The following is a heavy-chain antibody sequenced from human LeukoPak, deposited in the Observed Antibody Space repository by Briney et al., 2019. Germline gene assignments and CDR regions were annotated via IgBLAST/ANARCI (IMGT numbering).Heavy chain of an antibody. Sequence: ASVKVSCKASGYTFTSYGISWVRQAPGQGLEWMGWISAYSGNTNYAQKFQGRVTMTRDTSTSTVYMELSSLRSEDTAVYYCARSSSWDLTYYFDYWGQGTLVTVSS. J-gene: IGHJ4*02. CDR2: ISAYSGNT. V-gene: IGHV1-18*01. CDR3: ARSSSWDLTYYFDY. D-gene: IGHD1-26*01. CDR1: GYTFTSYG.